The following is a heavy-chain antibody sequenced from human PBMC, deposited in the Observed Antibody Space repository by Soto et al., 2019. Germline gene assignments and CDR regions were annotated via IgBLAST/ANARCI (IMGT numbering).Heavy chain of an antibody. CDR1: GGSLSSYY. CDR3: ARGLGIAVLPGGGSRGYYYYGMDV. V-gene: IGHV4-34*01. J-gene: IGHJ6*02. CDR2: INRSGST. Sequence: SGSLELTXAVYGGSLSSYYWSWLRQTTGKGLEWLGEINRSGSTNYNPSLKSRVTISVDTSKNQFSLKLSSVTAADTAVYYCARGLGIAVLPGGGSRGYYYYGMDVWGQGTTVTVSS. D-gene: IGHD6-19*01.